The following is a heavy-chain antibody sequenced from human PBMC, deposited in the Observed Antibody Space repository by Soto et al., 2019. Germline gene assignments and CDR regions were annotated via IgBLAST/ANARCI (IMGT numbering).Heavy chain of an antibody. CDR1: GFTFSSYG. V-gene: IGHV3-30*18. J-gene: IGHJ6*02. Sequence: PGGSLRLSCAASGFTFSSYGMHLVRQAPGKGLEWVAVISYDGSNKYYADPVKGRFTISRDNSKNTLYLQMNSLRAEDTAVYYCAKDLTVGYDFAAGYYGMDVWGQGTTVTVSS. D-gene: IGHD3-3*01. CDR2: ISYDGSNK. CDR3: AKDLTVGYDFAAGYYGMDV.